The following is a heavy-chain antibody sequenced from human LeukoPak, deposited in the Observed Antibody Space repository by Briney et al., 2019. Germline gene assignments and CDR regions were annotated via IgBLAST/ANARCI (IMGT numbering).Heavy chain of an antibody. D-gene: IGHD2-15*01. V-gene: IGHV1-18*01. CDR2: ISAYNGNT. CDR3: ARAVAHDYYYYMDV. Sequence: ASVKVSCKASGYTFTSYGISWVRQAPGQGLEWMRWISAYNGNTNYAQKLQGRVTITRNTSISTAYMELSSLRSEDAAVYYCARAVAHDYYYYMDVWGKGTTVTVSS. CDR1: GYTFTSYG. J-gene: IGHJ6*03.